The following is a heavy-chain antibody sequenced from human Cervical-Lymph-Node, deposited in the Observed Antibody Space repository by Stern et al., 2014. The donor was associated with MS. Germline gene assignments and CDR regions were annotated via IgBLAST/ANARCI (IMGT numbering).Heavy chain of an antibody. CDR2: INAGNGNT. V-gene: IGHV1-3*01. CDR1: GYTFTSYA. J-gene: IGHJ6*02. D-gene: IGHD1-14*01. CDR3: AREETGYYYYGMDV. Sequence: QVQLVQSGAEVKKPGASGKVSCKASGYTFTSYAMHWVRQAPGQRLEWMGWINAGNGNTKYSQKFQGRVTITRDTSASTAYMELSSLRSEDTAVYYCAREETGYYYYGMDVWGQGTTVTVSS.